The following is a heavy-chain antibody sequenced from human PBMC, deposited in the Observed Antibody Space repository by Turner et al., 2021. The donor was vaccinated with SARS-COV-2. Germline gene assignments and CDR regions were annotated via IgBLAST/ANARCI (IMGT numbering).Heavy chain of an antibody. J-gene: IGHJ4*02. Sequence: QVQPVQSGAEVKKPGASVTVSCKASGYTFTSYYMHWVRKARGQGREWMGIINPSGVSTSYARKFQGRVTMTRDTSTSTVYMELSSLRSEDTSVYYCARSGGGFDYWGQGTLVTVSS. V-gene: IGHV1-46*01. CDR1: GYTFTSYY. CDR2: INPSGVST. D-gene: IGHD2-15*01. CDR3: ARSGGGFDY.